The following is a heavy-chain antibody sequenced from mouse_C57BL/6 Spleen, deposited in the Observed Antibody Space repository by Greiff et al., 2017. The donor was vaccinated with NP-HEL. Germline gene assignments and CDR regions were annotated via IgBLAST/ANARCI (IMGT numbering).Heavy chain of an antibody. J-gene: IGHJ2*01. D-gene: IGHD1-1*01. CDR2: INPSRGYT. CDR3: ARRDYYGSSPLGFDY. CDR1: GYTFTSST. Sequence: QVQLQQSGAELARPGASVKMSCKASGYTFTSSTMHWVKQRPGPGLEWIGYINPSRGYTKYNQKFKDKATLTADKSSSTAYMQLSSLTSEDSAVYYCARRDYYGSSPLGFDYWGQGTTLTVSS. V-gene: IGHV1-4*01.